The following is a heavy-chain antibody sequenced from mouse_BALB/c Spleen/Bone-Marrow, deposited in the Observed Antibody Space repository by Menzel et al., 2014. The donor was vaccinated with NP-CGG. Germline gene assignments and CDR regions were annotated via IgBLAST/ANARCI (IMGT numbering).Heavy chain of an antibody. CDR3: ARSGITTGSYWYFDI. D-gene: IGHD1-1*01. CDR1: WFTFRGFC. V-gene: IGHV5-17*02. Sequence: HPGGSGGGLVEPGGGRKNSLVAPWFTFRGFCLHWVCQAPEKGVGGGAYISRGSRSIYYADAVKGRFTISRDNPKNTLFLQMTSLRSEDTAMYYCARSGITTGSYWYFDIWGAGTTVTVSS. J-gene: IGHJ1*01. CDR2: ISRGSRSI.